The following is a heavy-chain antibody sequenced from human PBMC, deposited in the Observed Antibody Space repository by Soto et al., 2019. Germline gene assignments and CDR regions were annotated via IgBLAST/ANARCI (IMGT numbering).Heavy chain of an antibody. D-gene: IGHD3-10*01. J-gene: IGHJ4*02. CDR1: GGSINSYW. Sequence: SETLSLTCSVSGGSINSYWWSWIRQPAGKGLEWIGRVYSSGTTDYNPSLNSRATMSVETSKNQFSLKPSSVTAADTAVYYCARDIGSFAYGEGYWGQGIQVTVSS. CDR2: VYSSGTT. CDR3: ARDIGSFAYGEGY. V-gene: IGHV4-4*07.